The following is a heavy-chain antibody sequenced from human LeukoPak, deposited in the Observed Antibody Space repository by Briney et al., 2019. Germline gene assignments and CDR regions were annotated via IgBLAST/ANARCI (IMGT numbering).Heavy chain of an antibody. J-gene: IGHJ5*02. CDR1: GYTFTSYD. CDR2: MNPNSGNT. Sequence: GASVKVSCKASGYTFTSYDINWVRQATGQGLEWMGWMNPNSGNTGYAQKFQGRVTMTRNTSISAAYMELSSLRSEDTAVYYCARELYYYGSGPFDPWGQGTLVTVSS. D-gene: IGHD3-10*01. V-gene: IGHV1-8*01. CDR3: ARELYYYGSGPFDP.